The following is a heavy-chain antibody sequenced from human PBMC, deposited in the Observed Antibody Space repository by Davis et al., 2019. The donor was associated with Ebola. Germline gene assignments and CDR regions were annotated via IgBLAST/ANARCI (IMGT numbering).Heavy chain of an antibody. V-gene: IGHV1-69*13. CDR2: IIPIFGTA. J-gene: IGHJ4*02. CDR3: ASGKPTYYYDSSGYYLDY. CDR1: GGTFSSYA. D-gene: IGHD3-22*01. Sequence: SVQVSCKASGGTFSSYAISWVRQAPGQGLEWMGGIIPIFGTANYAQKFQGRVTITADESTSTAYMALSSLRSEDTAVYYCASGKPTYYYDSSGYYLDYWGQGTLVTVSS.